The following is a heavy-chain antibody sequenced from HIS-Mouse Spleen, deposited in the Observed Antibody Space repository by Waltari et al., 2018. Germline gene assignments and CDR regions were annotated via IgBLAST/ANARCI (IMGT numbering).Heavy chain of an antibody. CDR1: GGSISSSSYY. J-gene: IGHJ2*01. CDR2: IYYSGST. Sequence: QLQLQESGPGLVKPSETLSLTCTVSGGSISSSSYYWGWIRQPPGKGLEWIGSIYYSGSTYSNPSLKIRVTMSVDTSKTQFSLKLSSVTAADTAVYYCAREIPYSSSWYDWYFDLWGRGTLVTVSS. D-gene: IGHD6-13*01. CDR3: AREIPYSSSWYDWYFDL. V-gene: IGHV4-39*07.